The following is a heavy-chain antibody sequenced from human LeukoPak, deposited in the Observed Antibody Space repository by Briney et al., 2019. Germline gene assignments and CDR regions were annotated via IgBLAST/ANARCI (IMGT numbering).Heavy chain of an antibody. CDR2: ISDSGGST. CDR3: GNWYPGHEYINY. V-gene: IGHV3-23*01. Sequence: GGSLRLSCAASGITFSNHVMTWVRQAPGEGLDWVSSISDSGGSTYYAASVKGRFTISRDNSKGMLYLEMNSLRAEDTAVYYCGNWYPGHEYINYWGQGTLVTVSS. D-gene: IGHD1-1*01. J-gene: IGHJ4*02. CDR1: GITFSNHV.